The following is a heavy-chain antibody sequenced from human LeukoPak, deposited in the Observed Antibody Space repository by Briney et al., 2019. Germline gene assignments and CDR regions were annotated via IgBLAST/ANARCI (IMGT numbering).Heavy chain of an antibody. J-gene: IGHJ6*03. CDR2: IIPIFGTA. D-gene: IGHD1-26*01. V-gene: IGHV1-69*13. Sequence: GASVKVSCKASGGTFSSYAISWVRQAPGQGLEWMGGIIPIFGTANYAQKFQGRVTITADESTSTAYMELSSLRSEDTAVYYCARATSPYYYYYYMDVWGKGTTVTVSS. CDR1: GGTFSSYA. CDR3: ARATSPYYYYYYMDV.